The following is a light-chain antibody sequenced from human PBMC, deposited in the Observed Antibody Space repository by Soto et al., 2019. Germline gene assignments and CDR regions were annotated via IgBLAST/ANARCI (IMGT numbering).Light chain of an antibody. CDR3: LQYDGWPLT. CDR1: QSVRSN. CDR2: GAS. Sequence: EIVMTQSPATLSVSPGERATLSCRASQSVRSNLAWYQQKPGQAPRLLIYGASTRATGVPARFSGSGSGTEFTLTIDSLQSEDFVVYYCLQYDGWPLTFGQGTRLEIK. J-gene: IGKJ5*01. V-gene: IGKV3-15*01.